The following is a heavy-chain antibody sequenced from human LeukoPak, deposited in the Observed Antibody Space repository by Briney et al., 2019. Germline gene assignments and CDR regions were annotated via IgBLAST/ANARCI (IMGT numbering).Heavy chain of an antibody. CDR3: ARDGLLGIGYFDY. CDR2: INHSGST. J-gene: IGHJ4*02. D-gene: IGHD7-27*01. V-gene: IGHV4-34*01. Sequence: SETLSLTCAVYGGSFSGYYWSWIRQPPGKGLEWIGEINHSGSTNYNPSLKSRVTISVDTSKNQFSLQLNSVTPEDTAVYYCARDGLLGIGYFDYWGQGTLVTVSS. CDR1: GGSFSGYY.